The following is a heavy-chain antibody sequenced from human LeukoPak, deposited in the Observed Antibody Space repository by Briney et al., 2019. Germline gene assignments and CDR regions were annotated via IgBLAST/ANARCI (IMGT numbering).Heavy chain of an antibody. CDR2: IIPIFGTA. J-gene: IGHJ6*02. Sequence: GASVKVSCKASGYTFTNCHMHWVRQAPGQGLKWMGGIIPIFGTANYAQKFQGRVTITADESTSTAYMELSSLRSEDTAVYYCARGYCSSTSCYPYYYYGMDVWGQGTTVTVSS. CDR1: GYTFTNCH. CDR3: ARGYCSSTSCYPYYYYGMDV. D-gene: IGHD2-2*01. V-gene: IGHV1-69*13.